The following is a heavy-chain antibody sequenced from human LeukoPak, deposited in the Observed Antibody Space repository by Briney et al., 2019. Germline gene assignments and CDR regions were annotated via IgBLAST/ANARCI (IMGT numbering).Heavy chain of an antibody. CDR1: GGSIGLYY. V-gene: IGHV4-59*08. CDR2: IFHTGST. Sequence: SETLSLTCTVSGGSIGLYYWAWIRQPPGKGLEWIGYIFHTGSTNYNPSLKSRLTISVDPSRNQFSLRLSSVTAADTAVYYCARHQHAGREHYYGIDVWGQGTTVSVSS. D-gene: IGHD1-26*01. J-gene: IGHJ6*02. CDR3: ARHQHAGREHYYGIDV.